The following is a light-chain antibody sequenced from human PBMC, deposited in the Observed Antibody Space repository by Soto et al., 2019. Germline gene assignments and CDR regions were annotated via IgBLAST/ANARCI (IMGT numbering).Light chain of an antibody. CDR1: SSNIGAGYD. J-gene: IGLJ1*01. V-gene: IGLV1-40*01. CDR3: QSYDSRLSGDV. Sequence: QSVLTQPPSVSGAPGQRVTISCTGSSSNIGAGYDVHWYQQLPGTAPKLLIYGNSNRPSGVPDRVSGSKSGTSASLAITGLQAEDEADYYCQSYDSRLSGDVFGTGTKVTVL. CDR2: GNS.